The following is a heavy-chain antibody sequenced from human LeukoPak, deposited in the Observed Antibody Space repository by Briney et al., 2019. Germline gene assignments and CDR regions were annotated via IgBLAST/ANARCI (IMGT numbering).Heavy chain of an antibody. CDR1: GFTFSSYW. D-gene: IGHD1-26*01. J-gene: IGHJ3*02. CDR2: INSDGSST. Sequence: GGSLRLSCAASGFTFSSYWMHWVRQAPGKGLVWISRINSDGSSTSYADSVKGRFTISRDNAKNTLYLQMNSLRAEDTAVYYCARVPWEYSRAFDIWGQGTMVTVSS. CDR3: ARVPWEYSRAFDI. V-gene: IGHV3-74*01.